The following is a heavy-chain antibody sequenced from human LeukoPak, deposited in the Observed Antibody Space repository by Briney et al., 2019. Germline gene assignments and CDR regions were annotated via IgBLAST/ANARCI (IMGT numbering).Heavy chain of an antibody. Sequence: PGGSLSLSCAAAWFTFNSYWMSCVRQAPGKGREGVANIQQGESEKYYVDSVNGRFTISRDNASNSLALQMSSLRAQDTAVYYCARGGYGHFDKGGLGTRVSVSS. CDR2: IQQGESEK. V-gene: IGHV3-7*01. D-gene: IGHD6-13*01. J-gene: IGHJ4*02. CDR1: WFTFNSYW. CDR3: ARGGYGHFDK.